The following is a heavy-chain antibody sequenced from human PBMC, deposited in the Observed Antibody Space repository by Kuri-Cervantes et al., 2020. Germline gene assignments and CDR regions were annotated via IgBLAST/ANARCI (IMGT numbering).Heavy chain of an antibody. CDR1: GFTFSSYS. V-gene: IGHV3-30*18. Sequence: GGSLRLSCAASGFTFSSYSMHWVRQAPGKGLEWVAVISLDGSKKYSAESMKGRFTISRDNSKNTLYLQMNSLRTEDTAIYYCTKGMLDGSGSYVDSHWGQGTLVTVSS. J-gene: IGHJ4*02. D-gene: IGHD3-10*01. CDR3: TKGMLDGSGSYVDSH. CDR2: ISLDGSKK.